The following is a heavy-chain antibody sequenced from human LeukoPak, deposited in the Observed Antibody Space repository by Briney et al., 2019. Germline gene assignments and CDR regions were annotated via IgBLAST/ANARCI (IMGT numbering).Heavy chain of an antibody. CDR1: GFTFSSNY. J-gene: IGHJ6*03. CDR3: ASERITMVRGVIPYYYMDV. CDR2: IYSGGST. Sequence: GGSLRFSCAASGFTFSSNYMSWVRQAPGKGLEWVSVIYSGGSTYYADSVKGRFTISRDNSKNTLYLQMNSLRAEDTAVYYCASERITMVRGVIPYYYMDVWGKGTTVTVSS. D-gene: IGHD3-10*01. V-gene: IGHV3-53*01.